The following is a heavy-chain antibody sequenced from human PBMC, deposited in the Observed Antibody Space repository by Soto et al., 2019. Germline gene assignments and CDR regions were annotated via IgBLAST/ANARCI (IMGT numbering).Heavy chain of an antibody. V-gene: IGHV5-51*01. J-gene: IGHJ6*02. CDR1: GYSFTSYW. Sequence: GESLKISCKGSGYSFTSYWIGWVRQMPGKGLEWMGIIYPGDSDTRYSPSFQGQVTISADKYISTAYLQWGSLKASDTAMYYCARTYYYDSSGYYYYYYGMDVWGQGTTVTVSS. CDR2: IYPGDSDT. CDR3: ARTYYYDSSGYYYYYYGMDV. D-gene: IGHD3-22*01.